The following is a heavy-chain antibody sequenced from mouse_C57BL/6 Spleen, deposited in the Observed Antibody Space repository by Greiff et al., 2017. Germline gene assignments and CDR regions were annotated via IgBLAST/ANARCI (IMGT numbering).Heavy chain of an antibody. CDR1: GYAFSSYW. CDR2: IYPGDGDT. J-gene: IGHJ1*03. D-gene: IGHD1-1*01. Sequence: VQLQQSGAELVKPGASVKISCKASGYAFSSYWMNWVKQRPGKGLEWIGQIYPGDGDTNYNGKFKGKATLTADKSSSTAYMQLSSLTSEDSAVYFCARGLYYYGSSSHWSFDVWGTGTTVTVSS. CDR3: ARGLYYYGSSSHWSFDV. V-gene: IGHV1-80*01.